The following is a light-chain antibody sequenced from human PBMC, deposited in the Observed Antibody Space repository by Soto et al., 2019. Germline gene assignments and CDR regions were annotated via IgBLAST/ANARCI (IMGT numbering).Light chain of an antibody. J-gene: IGLJ1*01. CDR2: DVS. Sequence: QSALTQPASVSGSPGQSITISCTGTSSDVGGYNYVSWYQQYPGEAPKLMIYDVSNRPSGVSNRFSGPKSGNTASLTISGLQADDEADYYCSSYTSSSTPYVFGTGTQLTVL. CDR1: SSDVGGYNY. V-gene: IGLV2-14*01. CDR3: SSYTSSSTPYV.